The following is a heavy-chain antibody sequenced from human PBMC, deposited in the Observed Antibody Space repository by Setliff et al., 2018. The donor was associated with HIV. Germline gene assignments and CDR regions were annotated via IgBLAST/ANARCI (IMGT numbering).Heavy chain of an antibody. V-gene: IGHV3-21*01. Sequence: GGSLRLSCAASGFTFSSYSMNWVRQAPGRGLEWVSRIGRDGTVANYADSVKGRFTISRDNAKNSLDLQMKSLRADDTSVYYCARGSSWYGPNRHRHINYWGQGTLVTVSS. CDR2: IGRDGTVA. J-gene: IGHJ4*02. CDR3: ARGSSWYGPNRHRHINY. CDR1: GFTFSSYS. D-gene: IGHD6-13*01.